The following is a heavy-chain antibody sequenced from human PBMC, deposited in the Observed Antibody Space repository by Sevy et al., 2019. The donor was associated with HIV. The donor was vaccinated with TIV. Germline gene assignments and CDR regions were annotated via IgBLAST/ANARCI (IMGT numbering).Heavy chain of an antibody. CDR3: AKSTVGSCYVFDP. CDR1: GFSFSSYA. Sequence: GGSLRLSCAASGFSFSSYAMNWVRQAPGKGLEWVSVITGGGGSINYADSVKGRFTISRDNSKNTLYLQMNSLRVEDTAVYYCAKSTVGSCYVFDPWGQGTLVTVSS. CDR2: ITGGGGSI. V-gene: IGHV3-23*01. J-gene: IGHJ5*02. D-gene: IGHD6-13*01.